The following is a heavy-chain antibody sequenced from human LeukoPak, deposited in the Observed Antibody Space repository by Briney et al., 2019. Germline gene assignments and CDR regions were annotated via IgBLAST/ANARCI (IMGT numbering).Heavy chain of an antibody. CDR1: GFTFSNCG. J-gene: IGHJ4*02. CDR3: AKDGIFYGDFEWYYLVS. Sequence: PGGSLRLSCAASGFTFSNCGMSWVRQAPGKGLEWVSGIRGGGGTIGYADSVKGRFPIARDNSKNTLYLKMNRLRAEDTAVYYCAKDGIFYGDFEWYYLVSWGQGALVTVSS. V-gene: IGHV3-23*01. CDR2: IRGGGGTI. D-gene: IGHD4-17*01.